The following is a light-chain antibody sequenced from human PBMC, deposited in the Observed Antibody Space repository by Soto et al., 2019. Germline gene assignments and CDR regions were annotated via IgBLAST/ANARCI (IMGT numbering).Light chain of an antibody. J-gene: IGKJ2*01. Sequence: DLQMTQSPSSLSASVGDRVTITCRASQSISSYLHWYQQKPGKAPKLLIYSASSLQSGVPSRFSGSGSGTDFTLTISSLQPEDFATYYCQQSYSTPYTFGQGTKLEIK. V-gene: IGKV1-39*01. CDR3: QQSYSTPYT. CDR2: SAS. CDR1: QSISSY.